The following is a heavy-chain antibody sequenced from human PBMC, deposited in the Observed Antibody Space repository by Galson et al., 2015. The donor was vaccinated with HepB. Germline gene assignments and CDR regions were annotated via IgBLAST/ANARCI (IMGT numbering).Heavy chain of an antibody. CDR2: INPNGGGT. CDR3: ARPESDYGDSRFDC. J-gene: IGHJ4*02. Sequence: SVKVSCKASGYNFTSYYVHWVRQAPGQGLEWMGIINPNGGGTRYAQKFQGRVTMTRDTSMSTVYMELRSLRSEDTAVYYCARPESDYGDSRFDCWGQRTLVTVSS. V-gene: IGHV1-46*01. D-gene: IGHD4-17*01. CDR1: GYNFTSYY.